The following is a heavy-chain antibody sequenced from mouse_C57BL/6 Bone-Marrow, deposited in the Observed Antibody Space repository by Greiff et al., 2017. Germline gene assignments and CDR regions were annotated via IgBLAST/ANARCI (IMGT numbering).Heavy chain of an antibody. V-gene: IGHV1-26*01. CDR1: GYTFTDYY. Sequence: VQLQQSGPELVKPGASVKISCKASGYTFTDYYMNWVKQSHGKSLEWIGDINPNNGGTSYNQKFKGKATLTVDKSSSTAYMELRSLTSEDSAVYYCAREEHYFDYWGQGTTLTVSS. CDR2: INPNNGGT. J-gene: IGHJ2*01. CDR3: AREEHYFDY.